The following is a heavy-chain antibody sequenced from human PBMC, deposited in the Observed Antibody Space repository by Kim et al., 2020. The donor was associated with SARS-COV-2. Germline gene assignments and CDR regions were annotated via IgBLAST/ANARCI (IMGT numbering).Heavy chain of an antibody. CDR3: ARDYGSYGSGSYSAFDI. D-gene: IGHD3-10*01. Sequence: LKSRVTISVDTSKNQFSLKLSSVTAADTAVYYCARDYGSYGSGSYSAFDIWGQGTMVTVSS. V-gene: IGHV4-31*02. J-gene: IGHJ3*02.